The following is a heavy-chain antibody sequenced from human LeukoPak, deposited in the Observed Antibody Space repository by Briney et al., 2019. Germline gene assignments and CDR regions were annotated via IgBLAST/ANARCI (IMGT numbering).Heavy chain of an antibody. CDR3: AQSYDSGGYPLGDS. J-gene: IGHJ4*02. CDR1: GFSGPSSA. D-gene: IGHD3-22*01. CDR2: IGAGASNK. V-gene: IGHV3-23*01. Sequence: GGSLRLSCTASGFSGPSSAMAWVRQAPGKGLEWVSHIGAGASNKYYADSVKGRFTISRDYSRKTVYLQMNSLRAEDTAVYYCAQSYDSGGYPLGDSWGQGTLVTASS.